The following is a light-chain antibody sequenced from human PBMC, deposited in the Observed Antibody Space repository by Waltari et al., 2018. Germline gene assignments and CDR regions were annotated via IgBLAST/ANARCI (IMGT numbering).Light chain of an antibody. CDR3: QHYDHLLGGT. V-gene: IGKV1-33*01. J-gene: IGKJ4*01. CDR1: HDINNY. CDR2: DAS. Sequence: DIQMTQSPSSLSASVGDRVTITCQASHDINNYLNWYQQKPGKAPKLLIYDASNLETGVPTRVSGSGSGTEFTFTISRLQPEDLATYHCQHYDHLLGGTFGGGTKVEIK.